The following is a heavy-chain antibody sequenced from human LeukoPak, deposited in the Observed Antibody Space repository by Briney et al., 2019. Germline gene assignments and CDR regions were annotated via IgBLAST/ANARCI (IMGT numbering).Heavy chain of an antibody. CDR1: GGSISDFY. CDR3: ARHRGYDSSGYYRWFDP. D-gene: IGHD3-22*01. V-gene: IGHV4-59*08. Sequence: SETLSLTCTVSGGSISDFYWSWIRQPPGKGLEWIGHSHDNGHTNYNPSLKSRVTISVDTSKNQCSLKLTSVTAADTAVYYCARHRGYDSSGYYRWFDPWGQGTLVTVSS. CDR2: SHDNGHT. J-gene: IGHJ5*02.